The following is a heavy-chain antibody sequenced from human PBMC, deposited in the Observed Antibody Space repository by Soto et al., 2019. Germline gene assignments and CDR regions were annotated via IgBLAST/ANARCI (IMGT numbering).Heavy chain of an antibody. Sequence: PSETLSLTCTVSGGSISSGGYYWSWIRQHPGKGLEWIGYTYYSGSTYYNPSLKSRVTISVDTSKNQFSLKLSSVTAADTAVYFCAIDKYYDSSGYYYVGFDPWGQGTLVTVSS. CDR2: TYYSGST. D-gene: IGHD3-22*01. CDR1: GGSISSGGYY. J-gene: IGHJ5*02. V-gene: IGHV4-31*03. CDR3: AIDKYYDSSGYYYVGFDP.